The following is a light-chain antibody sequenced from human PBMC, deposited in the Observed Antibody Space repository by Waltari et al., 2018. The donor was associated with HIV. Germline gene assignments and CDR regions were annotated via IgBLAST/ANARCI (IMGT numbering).Light chain of an antibody. V-gene: IGKV3-15*01. CDR3: QQYHNWPPWT. CDR2: DAS. CDR1: QSISNN. Sequence: IVMTQSPATLSVSPGERATLSCRASQSISNNLAWYQQEPRQAPKLLIYDASTRATGVPARFSGSGSGTLFTLTISSLQSGDFAVYYCQQYHNWPPWTFGQGTKVELK. J-gene: IGKJ1*01.